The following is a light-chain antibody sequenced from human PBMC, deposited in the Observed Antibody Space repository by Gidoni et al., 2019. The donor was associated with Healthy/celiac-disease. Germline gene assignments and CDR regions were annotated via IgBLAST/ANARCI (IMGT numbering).Light chain of an antibody. J-gene: IGKJ4*01. CDR1: QSLLHSNGYNY. CDR3: IQALQTTRLT. Sequence: DIVMSQSPLSLPFPPGEPASISCRSSQSLLHSNGYNYLDWYLQKPGQSPQLLIYFASNRSYGVLDRLSGSGSGTDFTLKISRVEAEDVGVYYCIQALQTTRLTFGGGTKVEIK. CDR2: FAS. V-gene: IGKV2-28*01.